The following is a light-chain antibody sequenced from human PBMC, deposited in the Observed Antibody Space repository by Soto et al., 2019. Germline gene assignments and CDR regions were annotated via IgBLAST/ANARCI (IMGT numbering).Light chain of an antibody. CDR1: SSSIGSNT. V-gene: IGLV1-44*01. Sequence: QSVLTQPPSASGTPGQRVTISCSGSSSSIGSNTVNWYQQFPGTAPKPLIYSNNQRPSGVPDRFSGSKSGTSASLAISGLQSEDEANYYCVAWDDSLNGVVFGGGTQLTVL. J-gene: IGLJ7*01. CDR3: VAWDDSLNGVV. CDR2: SNN.